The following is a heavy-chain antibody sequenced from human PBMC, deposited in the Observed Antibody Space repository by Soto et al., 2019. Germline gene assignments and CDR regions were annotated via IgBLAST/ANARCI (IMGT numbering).Heavy chain of an antibody. CDR1: GFTFSSYA. Sequence: PGGSLRLSCAASGFTFSSYAMSWVRQAPGKGLEWVSAISGSGGSTYYADSVKGRFTISRDNSKNTLYLQMNSLRAEDTAVYYCAKDKKSVAHMIVDAFDIWGQGTMVTVSS. CDR2: ISGSGGST. CDR3: AKDKKSVAHMIVDAFDI. D-gene: IGHD3-22*01. V-gene: IGHV3-23*01. J-gene: IGHJ3*02.